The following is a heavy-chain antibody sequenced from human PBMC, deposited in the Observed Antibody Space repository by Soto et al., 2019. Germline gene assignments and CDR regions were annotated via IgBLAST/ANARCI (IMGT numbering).Heavy chain of an antibody. CDR3: VKVFDTYYFDL. CDR2: IWSDGTNK. V-gene: IGHV3-33*06. Sequence: QVQLVESGGGVVQPGRSLRLSCAASGFTFSTYGMHWVRQAPGKGLEWVALIWSDGTNKYYADSVKGRFTISRDNSKKISYLKINSLGAEDTAVYYCVKVFDTYYFDLGDHVNMVIVSS. J-gene: IGHJ4*03. CDR1: GFTFSTYG. D-gene: IGHD3-9*01.